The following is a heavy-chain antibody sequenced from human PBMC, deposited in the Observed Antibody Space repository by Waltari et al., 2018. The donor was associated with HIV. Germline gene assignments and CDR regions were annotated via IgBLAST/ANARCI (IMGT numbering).Heavy chain of an antibody. CDR2: IRYDGSNK. D-gene: IGHD3-10*01. CDR3: AKAEHTGGMDV. CDR1: GFPFSSYG. V-gene: IGHV3-30*02. Sequence: QVQLVESGGGVVQPGGSLRLSCAASGFPFSSYGMHWVRQAPGKGLEWVAFIRYDGSNKYYADSVKGRFTISRDNSKNTLYLQMNSLRAEDTAVYYCAKAEHTGGMDVWGQGTTVTVSS. J-gene: IGHJ6*02.